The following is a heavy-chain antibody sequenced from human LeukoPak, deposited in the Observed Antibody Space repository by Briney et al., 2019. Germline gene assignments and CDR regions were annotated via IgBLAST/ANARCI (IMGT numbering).Heavy chain of an antibody. D-gene: IGHD3-16*02. CDR3: AGHLGVWGNYRYDY. V-gene: IGHV3-11*01. CDR2: ISTSSNTI. Sequence: GGSLRLSFAASGFTFSDYYMSWIRQAPGKGLEWVSYISTSSNTIYYVDSVKGRFTISRDNAKNSLYLQMNSLRAEDTAVYYCAGHLGVWGNYRYDYWGQGTLVTVSS. CDR1: GFTFSDYY. J-gene: IGHJ4*02.